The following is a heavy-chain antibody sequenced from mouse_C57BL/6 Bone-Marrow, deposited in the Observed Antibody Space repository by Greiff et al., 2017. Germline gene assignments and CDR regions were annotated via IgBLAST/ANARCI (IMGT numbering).Heavy chain of an antibody. D-gene: IGHD6-1*01. CDR2: INPSSGYT. CDR3: DCGWYFDI. Sequence: VQVVESGAELAKPGASVKLSCKASGYTFTSYWMHWVKQRPGQGLEWIGYINPSSGYTKYNQKFKDKATLTADKSSSTAYMQLSSLTYADSAVYDCDCGWYFDIWGTGTTVTVSS. J-gene: IGHJ1*03. CDR1: GYTFTSYW. V-gene: IGHV1-7*01.